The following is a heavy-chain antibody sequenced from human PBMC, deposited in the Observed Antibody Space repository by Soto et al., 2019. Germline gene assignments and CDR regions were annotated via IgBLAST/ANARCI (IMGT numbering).Heavy chain of an antibody. Sequence: PGGSLRLSCAASGFTFSSYAMSWVRQAPGKGLEWVSAISGSGGSTYYADSVKGRFTISRDNSKNTLYLQMNSLRAEDTAVYYCAKGQIGGIFGVVTLPYYYMDVWGKGTTVTVSS. CDR2: ISGSGGST. J-gene: IGHJ6*03. CDR1: GFTFSSYA. CDR3: AKGQIGGIFGVVTLPYYYMDV. V-gene: IGHV3-23*01. D-gene: IGHD3-3*01.